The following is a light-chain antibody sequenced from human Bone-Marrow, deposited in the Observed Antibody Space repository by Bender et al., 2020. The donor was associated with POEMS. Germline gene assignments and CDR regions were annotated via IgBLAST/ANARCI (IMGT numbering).Light chain of an antibody. CDR3: CSYGSPTTYV. CDR2: DVT. V-gene: IGLV2-23*02. Sequence: QSALTQPASVSGSPGQSITISCTGTSSDVGNYDLVSWYQQHPGKAPKLMIYDVTNRPSGVSNRFSGSKSGNTAPLTISGLQAEDEADYFCCSYGSPTTYVFGTGTRVTVL. CDR1: SSDVGNYDL. J-gene: IGLJ1*01.